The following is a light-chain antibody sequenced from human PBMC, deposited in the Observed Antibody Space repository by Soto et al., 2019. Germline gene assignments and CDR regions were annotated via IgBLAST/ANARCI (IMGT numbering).Light chain of an antibody. CDR1: QSISSW. J-gene: IGKJ1*01. Sequence: DIQMTQSPSTLSASVGDRVTITCRASQSISSWLAWYQQKPGKAPKLLIYDASSLESGVPSRFSGSGSGTEFTLTISSLQPDDFATYYCKQYNSYQEWTFGQGTKVEIK. CDR3: KQYNSYQEWT. V-gene: IGKV1-5*01. CDR2: DAS.